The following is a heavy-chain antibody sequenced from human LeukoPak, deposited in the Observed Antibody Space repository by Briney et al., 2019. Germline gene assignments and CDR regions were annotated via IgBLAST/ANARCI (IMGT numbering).Heavy chain of an antibody. J-gene: IGHJ4*02. CDR1: GFTFRSYE. Sequence: PGGSLRLSCAASGFTFRSYEINWVRQAPGKGLEWVSYISSSGSTIYYADSVKGRFTISRDNAKNSLYLQMNSLGAEDTAVYYCARRGTSSSWAHFDYWGQGTLVTVSS. V-gene: IGHV3-48*03. CDR3: ARRGTSSSWAHFDY. CDR2: ISSSGSTI. D-gene: IGHD6-13*01.